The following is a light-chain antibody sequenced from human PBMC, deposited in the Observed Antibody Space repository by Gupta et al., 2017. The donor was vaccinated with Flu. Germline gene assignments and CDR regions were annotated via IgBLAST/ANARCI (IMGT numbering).Light chain of an antibody. CDR3: MQALQTPIT. CDR1: QSLLHSNGYHY. J-gene: IGKJ5*01. CDR2: LGS. Sequence: MVLSWSTLHVPVLSVEPDSTSCTSSQSLLHSNGYHYLDWYLQKPGQSPQLLIYLGSNRAAGVPDRFSGSGSGTDFTLKVSRVEAEDVGVYYCMQALQTPITFGQGTRLEIK. V-gene: IGKV2-28*01.